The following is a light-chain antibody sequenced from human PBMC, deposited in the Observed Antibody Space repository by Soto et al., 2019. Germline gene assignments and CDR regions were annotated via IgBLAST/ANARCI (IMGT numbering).Light chain of an antibody. J-gene: IGKJ2*01. V-gene: IGKV1-5*03. Sequence: DIQMTQSPSTLSASVGDRVTITCRASQSISSRLAWYQQKPGKAPKLLIYKASSLESGVPPSFSGSGSGTEFTLTISSLQPDDFAAYYCQQYNSYSRTFGQGTKLEIK. CDR1: QSISSR. CDR2: KAS. CDR3: QQYNSYSRT.